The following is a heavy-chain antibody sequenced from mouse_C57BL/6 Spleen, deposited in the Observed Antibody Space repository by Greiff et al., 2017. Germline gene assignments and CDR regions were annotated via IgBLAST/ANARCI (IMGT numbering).Heavy chain of an antibody. CDR3: ASTLAYAMDY. CDR2: IHPNSGST. V-gene: IGHV1-64*01. Sequence: QVQLQQSGAELVKPGASVKLSCQASGYTFTSYWMHWVKQRPGQGLEWIGMIHPNSGSTNYNEKFKSKATLTVDKSSSTAYMQLSSLTSEDSAVYYCASTLAYAMDYWGQGTSVTVSS. J-gene: IGHJ4*01. CDR1: GYTFTSYW.